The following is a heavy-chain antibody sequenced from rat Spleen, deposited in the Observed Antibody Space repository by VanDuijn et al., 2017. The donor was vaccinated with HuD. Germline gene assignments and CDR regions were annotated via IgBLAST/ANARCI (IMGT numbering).Heavy chain of an antibody. CDR3: ARRPYYDGAYYPFAY. CDR1: GFTFSDYN. J-gene: IGHJ3*01. CDR2: ISYDGRST. D-gene: IGHD1-12*02. V-gene: IGHV5-7*01. Sequence: EVQLVESGGGLVQPGRSLKLSCAASGFTFSDYNMAWVRQAPQKGLEWVATISYDGRSTYYRDSVKGRFTISRDDAKSTLYLQMDSLRSEDTATYYCARRPYYDGAYYPFAYWGQGTLVTVSS.